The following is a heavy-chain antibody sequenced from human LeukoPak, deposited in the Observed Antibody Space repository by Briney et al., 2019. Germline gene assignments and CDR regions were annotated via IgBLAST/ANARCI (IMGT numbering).Heavy chain of an antibody. CDR1: GFTFSNYW. Sequence: GGSLRLSCTASGFTFSNYWMSWVRQTPEKGLEWVANIKQDGSEKVYVDSVKGRFTISRDNAQTSLYLHMNSLRAEDTAVYYCAREPYSSSWSYGMDVWGQGTTVTVSS. J-gene: IGHJ6*02. CDR2: IKQDGSEK. V-gene: IGHV3-7*05. CDR3: AREPYSSSWSYGMDV. D-gene: IGHD6-13*01.